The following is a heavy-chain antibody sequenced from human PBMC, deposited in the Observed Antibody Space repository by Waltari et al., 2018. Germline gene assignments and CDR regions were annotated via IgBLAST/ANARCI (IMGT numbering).Heavy chain of an antibody. CDR1: GGSFSSINW. Sequence: QVQLQESGPGLVKPSGTLSLTCPASGGSFSSINWWSWVAQPPGKGLEWIGEIYHSGSTNYNPSLKSRVTISVDKSKNQFSLKLSSVTAADTAVYYCARTLRAVAGRGRVIDYWGQGTLVTVSS. V-gene: IGHV4-4*02. J-gene: IGHJ4*02. D-gene: IGHD6-19*01. CDR2: IYHSGST. CDR3: ARTLRAVAGRGRVIDY.